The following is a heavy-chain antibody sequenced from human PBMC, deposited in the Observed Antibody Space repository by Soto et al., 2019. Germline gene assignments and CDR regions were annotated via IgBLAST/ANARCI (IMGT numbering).Heavy chain of an antibody. D-gene: IGHD6-13*01. J-gene: IGHJ4*02. Sequence: GESLKISCAASGFTFSSYWMHWVRQAPGKGLVWVSRINSDGSSTSYADSGKGRFTISRDNAKNTLYLQMNSLRAEDTAVYYCARDRGYTSDYWGQGTLVTVSS. CDR3: ARDRGYTSDY. CDR2: INSDGSST. V-gene: IGHV3-74*01. CDR1: GFTFSSYW.